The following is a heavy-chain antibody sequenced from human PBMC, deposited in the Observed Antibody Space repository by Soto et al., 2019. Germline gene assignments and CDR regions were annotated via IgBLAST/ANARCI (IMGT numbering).Heavy chain of an antibody. V-gene: IGHV1-18*01. CDR2: ISAYNGNT. CDR1: GYTFTNFG. CDR3: ARGGTPMDY. Sequence: QVQLVQSGAEVKKPGASVKVSCKASGYTFTNFGISWVRQAPGQGLEWMGWISAYNGNTNYAQNFQARVTITTDTSTRTADMELRSLSSDDTAVYYCARGGTPMDYWGQGTLVTVSS. J-gene: IGHJ4*02. D-gene: IGHD3-16*01.